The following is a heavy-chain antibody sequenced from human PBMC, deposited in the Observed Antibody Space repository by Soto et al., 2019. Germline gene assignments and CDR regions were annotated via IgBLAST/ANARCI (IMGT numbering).Heavy chain of an antibody. V-gene: IGHV4-38-2*01. CDR1: GDSIRTSYH. D-gene: IGHD3-3*01. Sequence: DPLSLTLAVSGDSIRTSYHSAWTRQPPGTAREWVARIYHSRTTYYNPSLTRRVIIAVDTSKNQFSLKLSSVTAADSAVYYCARPDYVGYYPYCGQGTPVTVSS. CDR2: IYHSRTT. CDR3: ARPDYVGYYPY. J-gene: IGHJ4*02.